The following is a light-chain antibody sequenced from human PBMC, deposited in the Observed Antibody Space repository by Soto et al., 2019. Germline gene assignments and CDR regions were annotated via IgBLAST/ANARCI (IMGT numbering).Light chain of an antibody. V-gene: IGKV1-5*03. J-gene: IGKJ2*01. CDR3: QEHNNYPQA. CDR2: KAS. Sequence: DIHMTQSPSTLSASVGDRVTITCRASQSISSWLAWYQQKPGKAPKVLIYKASSLKSGVPSRFSGSGYGTAFTLTISSLQPDDFANYSSQEHNNYPQAFGKGTKLEIK. CDR1: QSISSW.